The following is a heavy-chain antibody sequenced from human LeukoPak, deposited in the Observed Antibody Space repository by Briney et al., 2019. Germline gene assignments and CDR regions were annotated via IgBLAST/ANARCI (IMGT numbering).Heavy chain of an antibody. CDR1: GYTFTGYY. D-gene: IGHD6-19*01. CDR2: INPNSGGT. J-gene: IGHJ4*02. V-gene: IGHV1-2*06. CDR3: ARPSSGWYDYFDY. Sequence: AASVKVSCTASGYTFTGYYMHWVRQAPGQGLEWMGRINPNSGGTNYAQKFQGRVTMTRDTSISTAYMELSRLRSDDTAVYYCARPSSGWYDYFDYWGQGTLVTVSS.